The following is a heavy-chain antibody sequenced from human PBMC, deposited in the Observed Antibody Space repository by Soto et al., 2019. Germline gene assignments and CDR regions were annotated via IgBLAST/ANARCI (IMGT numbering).Heavy chain of an antibody. CDR3: AREETKRSYWYFDL. CDR2: IDTSGTYT. V-gene: IGHV3-21*01. D-gene: IGHD2-8*01. J-gene: IGHJ2*01. CDR1: GFTFNNYN. Sequence: EVQLVESGGGLVKPGGSLRLSCAASGFTFNNYNMNWVRQAPGKGLEWVASIDTSGTYTNYADSVRGRFTISRDNAKKSLYLEMSSRRDEDTAVYYCAREETKRSYWYFDLWGRGTLVTVS.